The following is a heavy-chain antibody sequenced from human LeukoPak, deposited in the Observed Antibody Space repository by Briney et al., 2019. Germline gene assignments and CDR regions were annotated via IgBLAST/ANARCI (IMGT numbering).Heavy chain of an antibody. Sequence: PGGSLRLSGAASGFTFSSYSMNWVRQAAGKGLEWVSSISSSSSYIYYADSVKGRFTISRDNAKNSLYLQMNSLRAEDTAVYYCARDLRLVLTVGGGNWFDPWGQGTLVTVSS. J-gene: IGHJ5*02. CDR2: ISSSSSYI. CDR3: ARDLRLVLTVGGGNWFDP. CDR1: GFTFSSYS. D-gene: IGHD6-19*01. V-gene: IGHV3-21*01.